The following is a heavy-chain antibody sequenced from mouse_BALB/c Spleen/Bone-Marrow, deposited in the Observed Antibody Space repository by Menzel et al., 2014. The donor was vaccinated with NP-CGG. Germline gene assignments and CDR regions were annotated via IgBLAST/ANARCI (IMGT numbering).Heavy chain of an antibody. D-gene: IGHD3-2*02. J-gene: IGHJ4*01. CDR2: IWAGGST. Sequence: VKLQESGPGLVAPSQSLSITCTVSGFSLTNYGVSWVRQPPGKGLEWLGVIWAGGSTNYNSALMSRLSISKDNSKSQVFLKMISLQTDDTAMYYCARVTSSAVGAMDYWGQGTSVTVSS. CDR1: GFSLTNYG. CDR3: ARVTSSAVGAMDY. V-gene: IGHV2-9*02.